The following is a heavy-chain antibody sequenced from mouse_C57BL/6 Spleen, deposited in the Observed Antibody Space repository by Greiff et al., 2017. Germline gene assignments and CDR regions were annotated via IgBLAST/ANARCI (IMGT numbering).Heavy chain of an antibody. CDR3: ARDDYDIYYAMDY. CDR2: ISDGGSYT. Sequence: DVQLVESGGGLVKPGGSLKLSCAASGFTFSSYAMSWVRQTPEKRLEWVATISDGGSYTYYPDNVKGRFTISRDNAKNNLYLQMSHLKSEDTAMYYCARDDYDIYYAMDYWGQGTSVTVSS. J-gene: IGHJ4*01. V-gene: IGHV5-4*01. D-gene: IGHD2-4*01. CDR1: GFTFSSYA.